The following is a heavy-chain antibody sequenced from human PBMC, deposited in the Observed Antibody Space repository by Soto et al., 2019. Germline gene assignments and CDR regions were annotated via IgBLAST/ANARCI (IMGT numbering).Heavy chain of an antibody. Sequence: SETLSLTCTVSGGSISSYYWSWIRQPPGKGLEWIGYIYYSGSTNYNPSLKSRVTISVDTSKNQFSLKLSPVTAADTAVYYCAQYYYDSSGYYRGGSMISNWFDPWGQGTLVT. J-gene: IGHJ5*02. D-gene: IGHD3-22*01. CDR2: IYYSGST. V-gene: IGHV4-59*01. CDR3: AQYYYDSSGYYRGGSMISNWFDP. CDR1: GGSISSYY.